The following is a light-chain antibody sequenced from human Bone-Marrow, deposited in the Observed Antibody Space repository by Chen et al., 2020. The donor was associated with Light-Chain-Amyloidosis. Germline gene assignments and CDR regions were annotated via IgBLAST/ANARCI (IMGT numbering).Light chain of an antibody. J-gene: IGLJ1*01. CDR3: SSYTITNTLV. CDR1: SSDVGGDNH. Sequence: QSALTQPASVSGSPGQSITISCTGTSSDVGGDNHVSWYQQHPDKAPKLLIYEVTNRPSGDPDRVSGSKPDNSASLRISRLQPEDEADYFGSSYTITNTLVFGSGTRLTVL. V-gene: IGLV2-14*01. CDR2: EVT.